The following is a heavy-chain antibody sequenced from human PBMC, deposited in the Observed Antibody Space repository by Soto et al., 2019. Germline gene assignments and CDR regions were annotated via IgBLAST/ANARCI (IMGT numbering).Heavy chain of an antibody. CDR3: ARSHWGFDSSGYPIGYYGMDV. J-gene: IGHJ6*02. CDR1: VGTFSSYA. Sequence: GASVKVSCKASVGTFSSYAISWVRQAPGQGLEWMGGIIPIFGTANYAQKFQGRVTITADESTSTAYMELSSLRSEDTAVYYCARSHWGFDSSGYPIGYYGMDVWGQGTTVTVSS. D-gene: IGHD3-22*01. V-gene: IGHV1-69*13. CDR2: IIPIFGTA.